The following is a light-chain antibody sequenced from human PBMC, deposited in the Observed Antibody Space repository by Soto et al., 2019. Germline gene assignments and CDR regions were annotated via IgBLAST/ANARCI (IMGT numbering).Light chain of an antibody. CDR3: QQYDIWPVT. CDR2: DAS. CDR1: QSIRSN. V-gene: IGKV3D-15*01. Sequence: EIVMTQSPATLSVSPGERVSFSCRASQSIRSNLAWYQHKPGQAPRLLISDASAGATGIPARFSGSGSGTEFTLTINSLQSEDFAVYYCQQYDIWPVTFGGGTKVEIK. J-gene: IGKJ4*01.